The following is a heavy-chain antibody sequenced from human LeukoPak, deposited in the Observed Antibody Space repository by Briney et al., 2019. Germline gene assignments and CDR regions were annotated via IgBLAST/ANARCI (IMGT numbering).Heavy chain of an antibody. CDR3: AKDSLPTSGCRGYFDY. J-gene: IGHJ4*02. D-gene: IGHD6-25*01. Sequence: GGSLRLFCAASGCTFSTYAMTWVRQAPGKGLEWVSAISGSGGNTYYANSVKGRFTISRDNSMNTLYLQMNSLRAEDTAIYYCAKDSLPTSGCRGYFDYWGQGTLVTVSS. CDR1: GCTFSTYA. CDR2: ISGSGGNT. V-gene: IGHV3-23*01.